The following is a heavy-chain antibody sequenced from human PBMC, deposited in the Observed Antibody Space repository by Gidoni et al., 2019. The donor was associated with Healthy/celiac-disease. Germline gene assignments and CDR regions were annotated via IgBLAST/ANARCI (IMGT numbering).Heavy chain of an antibody. CDR1: GGPFSSYA. J-gene: IGHJ4*02. CDR2: IIPIFGTA. D-gene: IGHD3-22*01. CDR3: ARRSNYYDSSGYGD. V-gene: IGHV1-69*06. Sequence: QVQLVQSGAEVKKPGSSVKVSCEASGGPFSSYAISWVRQAPGQGLEWMGGIIPIFGTANYAQTFQGRVTITADKSTSTAYMELSSLRSEDTAVYYCARRSNYYDSSGYGDWGQGTLVTVSS.